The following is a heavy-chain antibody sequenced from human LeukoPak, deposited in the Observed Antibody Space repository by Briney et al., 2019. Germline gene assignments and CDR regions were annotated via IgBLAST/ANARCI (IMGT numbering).Heavy chain of an antibody. Sequence: GGSLRLSCAAYGFTLSSYAMRWVRQAPGKGVEWVSAISGSGVCTYYSDSLKCPFTISRATSTNTLYLQMNSLRAEDTAVYYCAKVVLGVWSGYNNRPYYFDYWGQGTLVTVSS. CDR3: AKVVLGVWSGYNNRPYYFDY. J-gene: IGHJ4*02. V-gene: IGHV3-23*01. CDR2: ISGSGVCT. D-gene: IGHD3-3*01. CDR1: GFTLSSYA.